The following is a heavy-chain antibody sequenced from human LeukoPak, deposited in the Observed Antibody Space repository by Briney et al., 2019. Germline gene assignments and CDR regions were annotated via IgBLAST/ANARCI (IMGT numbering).Heavy chain of an antibody. V-gene: IGHV1-18*01. J-gene: IGHJ6*02. Sequence: GASVKVSCKASGYTFTSYGISWVRQAPGQGLEWMGWISAYNGNTNYAQKLQGRVTMTTDTSTSTAYMELRSLRSDDTAVYYCARDFSSAGDFWSGYYIRLGCYGMDVWGQGTTVTVSS. CDR2: ISAYNGNT. CDR3: ARDFSSAGDFWSGYYIRLGCYGMDV. D-gene: IGHD3-3*01. CDR1: GYTFTSYG.